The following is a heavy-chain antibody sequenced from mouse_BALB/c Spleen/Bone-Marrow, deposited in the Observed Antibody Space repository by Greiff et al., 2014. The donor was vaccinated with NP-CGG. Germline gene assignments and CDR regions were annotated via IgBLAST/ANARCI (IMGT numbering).Heavy chain of an antibody. CDR3: ARHCGSSDGAMDY. CDR1: GYSFTGYY. D-gene: IGHD1-1*01. V-gene: IGHV1S34*01. J-gene: IGHJ4*01. CDR2: ISCYNGAT. Sequence: LVKTGASVKISCKASGYSFTGYYMHWVKQSHGKSLEWIGYISCYNGATSYNQKFKGKATFTVDTSSSTAYMQFNSLISEDTAVDYWARHCGSSDGAMDYWGQGTSVTVSS.